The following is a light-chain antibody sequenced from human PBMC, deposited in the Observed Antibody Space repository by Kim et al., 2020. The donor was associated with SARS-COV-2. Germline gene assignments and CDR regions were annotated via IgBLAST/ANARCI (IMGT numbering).Light chain of an antibody. CDR1: KLGDKY. V-gene: IGLV3-1*01. CDR2: QDS. Sequence: SYELTQPPSVSVSPGQTASITCSGDKLGDKYACWYQQKPGQSPVLVIYQDSKRPSGIPERFSGSNSGNTATLTISGTQAMAEADYYCQAWDSSIVLFGGG. J-gene: IGLJ2*01. CDR3: QAWDSSIVL.